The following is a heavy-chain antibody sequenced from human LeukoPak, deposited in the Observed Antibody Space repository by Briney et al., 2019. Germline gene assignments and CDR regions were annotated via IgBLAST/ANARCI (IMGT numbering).Heavy chain of an antibody. V-gene: IGHV3-33*08. J-gene: IGHJ6*02. CDR3: ARAGDGSGSYYTYYYCYYGMDV. Sequence: GGSLRLSCAASGFTFSSYGMHWVRQAPGKGLEWVAVIWYDGSNKYYADSVKGRFTISRDNSKNTLYLQMNSLRAEDTAVYYCARAGDGSGSYYTYYYCYYGMDVWGQGTTVTVSS. D-gene: IGHD3-10*01. CDR1: GFTFSSYG. CDR2: IWYDGSNK.